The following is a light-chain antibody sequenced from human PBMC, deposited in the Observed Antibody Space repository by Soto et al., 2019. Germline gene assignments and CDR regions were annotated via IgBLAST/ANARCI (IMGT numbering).Light chain of an antibody. CDR2: KAS. CDR1: QSVSNW. CDR3: QQYNSYTYT. V-gene: IGKV1-5*03. J-gene: IGKJ2*01. Sequence: DIQMTQSPSTLSASVGDRVTITCRASQSVSNWLAWFQQKPGKAPKILIYKASTLGSGVPSRFSGNGSGTEFTLTITSLQPDDFATYYCQQYNSYTYTFGQGTKLEI.